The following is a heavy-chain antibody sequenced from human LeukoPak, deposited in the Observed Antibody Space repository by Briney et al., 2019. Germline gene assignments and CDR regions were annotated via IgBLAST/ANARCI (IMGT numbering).Heavy chain of an antibody. CDR3: ARGPLGSSSDY. Sequence: SETLSLTCAVYGGSFSGYYWSWIRQPPGKGLEWIGEINHSGSTNYNPSLKSRVTISVDTSKNQFSLKLSSVTAADTAVYYRARGPLGSSSDYWGQGTLVTVSS. CDR2: INHSGST. V-gene: IGHV4-34*01. CDR1: GGSFSGYY. D-gene: IGHD6-6*01. J-gene: IGHJ4*02.